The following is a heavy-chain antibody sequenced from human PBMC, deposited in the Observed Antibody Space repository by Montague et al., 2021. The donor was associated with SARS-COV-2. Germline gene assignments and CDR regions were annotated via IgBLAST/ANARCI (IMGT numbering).Heavy chain of an antibody. J-gene: IGHJ3*02. CDR1: GFSLSTSGVG. Sequence: PALVKPTQTLTLTCTFSGFSLSTSGVGVGWIRQPPGKALEWLALIYWNDDKYYSTSLKTRLTITKDTSKNQVVLTMTNMDPVDTATYYCARTTDCGCTFDRCFEGVGIWGQGKMGTGSS. V-gene: IGHV2-5*01. D-gene: IGHD3-9*01. CDR2: IYWNDDK. CDR3: ARTTDCGCTFDRCFEGVGI.